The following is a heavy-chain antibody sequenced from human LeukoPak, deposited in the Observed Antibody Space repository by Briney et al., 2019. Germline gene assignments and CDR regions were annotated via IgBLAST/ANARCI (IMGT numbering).Heavy chain of an antibody. Sequence: PSETLSLTCAVYGGSFSGYYWRWIRQHPGEGLEWMGEINHSGDTKYNPSLKSRVTISVDTSKNQFFLKLSSVTAADTAVYFCVRVAAPQRTYWYFDLWGRGALVPVSS. J-gene: IGHJ2*01. D-gene: IGHD6-6*01. CDR1: GGSFSGYY. CDR3: VRVAAPQRTYWYFDL. V-gene: IGHV4-34*01. CDR2: INHSGDT.